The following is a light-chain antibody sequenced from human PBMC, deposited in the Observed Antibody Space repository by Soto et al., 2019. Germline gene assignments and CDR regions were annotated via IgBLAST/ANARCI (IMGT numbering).Light chain of an antibody. V-gene: IGLV2-14*01. J-gene: IGLJ3*02. CDR2: EVR. Sequence: QSALTQPASVSGSPRQSITISCTGTSSDIGGYDYVSWYQQHPDKAPKLIIYEVRNRPSGISNRFSASKSGNTASLTISGLQAEDEAHYYCSSYTSATTLVFGGGTKVTVL. CDR1: SSDIGGYDY. CDR3: SSYTSATTLV.